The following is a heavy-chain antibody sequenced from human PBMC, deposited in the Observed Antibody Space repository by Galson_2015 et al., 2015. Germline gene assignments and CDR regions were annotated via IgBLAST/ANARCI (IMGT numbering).Heavy chain of an antibody. CDR2: ISVNGGNI. D-gene: IGHD3-10*01. J-gene: IGHJ4*02. CDR1: GFMFGTYA. V-gene: IGHV3-23*01. CDR3: TKGPYYYTSGSFYNGLDY. Sequence: SLRLSCAASGFMFGTYAMCWVRQAPGKGLEWVSFISVNGGNISYADSVKGRFTISRDNSKNTLYLQMNSLRAEDTAVYYCTKGPYYYTSGSFYNGLDYWGQGTLVTVSS.